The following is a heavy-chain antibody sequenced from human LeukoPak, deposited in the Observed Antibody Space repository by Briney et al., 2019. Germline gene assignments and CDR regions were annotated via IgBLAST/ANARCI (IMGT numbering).Heavy chain of an antibody. J-gene: IGHJ4*02. Sequence: ALVKVSCKASGYTFTSYGISWVRQAPGQGLEWMGWISGSNGNTNYAQKLQGRVTMTTDTSTSTAYMELRSLRSDDTAVYYCARYPLSYSSNWHYYFDYWGQGTLLTVSS. CDR3: ARYPLSYSSNWHYYFDY. CDR2: ISGSNGNT. CDR1: GYTFTSYG. D-gene: IGHD6-13*01. V-gene: IGHV1-18*01.